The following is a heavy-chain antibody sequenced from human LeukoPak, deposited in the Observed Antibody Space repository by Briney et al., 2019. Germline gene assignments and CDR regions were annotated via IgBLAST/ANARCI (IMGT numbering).Heavy chain of an antibody. V-gene: IGHV4-59*01. CDR3: ARETQNDAFDI. J-gene: IGHJ3*02. Sequence: PSETLSLTCTVSGGSISSYYWSWIRQPPGKGLEWIGYIYYSGSTNYNPSIKSRVTISVDTSKKQFALKLSSVTAADTAVYYCARETQNDAFDIWGQGTMVTVSS. CDR2: IYYSGST. CDR1: GGSISSYY.